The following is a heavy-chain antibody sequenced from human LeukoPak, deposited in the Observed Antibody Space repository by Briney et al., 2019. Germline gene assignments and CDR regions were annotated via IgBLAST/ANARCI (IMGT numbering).Heavy chain of an antibody. J-gene: IGHJ4*02. Sequence: GGSLRLSCAASGFTFSSYSMNWVRQAPGKGLEWGSYISSSSSTIYYADSVKGRFTISRDNAKNSLYLQMNSLRDEDTAVYYCAREGEYYDILTGYYGFDYWGQGTLVTVSS. CDR3: AREGEYYDILTGYYGFDY. D-gene: IGHD3-9*01. CDR1: GFTFSSYS. CDR2: ISSSSSTI. V-gene: IGHV3-48*02.